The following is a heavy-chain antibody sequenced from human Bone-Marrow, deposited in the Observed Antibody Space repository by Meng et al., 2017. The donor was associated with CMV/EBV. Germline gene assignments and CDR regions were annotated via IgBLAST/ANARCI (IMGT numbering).Heavy chain of an antibody. Sequence: GGSLRLSCAASGFTFDDYAMHWVRQAPGKGLEWVSGISWNSGSIGYADSVKGRFTISRDNAKNSLYLQMNSLRAEDMALYYCAKDITRAGGIFGVNGMDVWGQGTTVTGSS. V-gene: IGHV3-9*03. D-gene: IGHD3-3*01. CDR1: GFTFDDYA. CDR3: AKDITRAGGIFGVNGMDV. CDR2: ISWNSGSI. J-gene: IGHJ6*02.